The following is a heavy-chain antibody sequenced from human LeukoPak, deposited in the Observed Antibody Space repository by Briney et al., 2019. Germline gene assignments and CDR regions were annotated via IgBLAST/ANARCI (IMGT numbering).Heavy chain of an antibody. CDR3: ARGEYSSGWYSNFDY. D-gene: IGHD6-19*01. J-gene: IGHJ4*02. V-gene: IGHV1-3*03. CDR2: INAGSGNT. Sequence: GASVKVSCKASGYTFTSYAMHWVRQAPGQRLEWMGWINAGSGNTKYSQEFQGRVTITRDTSASTAYMELSSLRSEDMAVYYCARGEYSSGWYSNFDYWGQGTLVTVSS. CDR1: GYTFTSYA.